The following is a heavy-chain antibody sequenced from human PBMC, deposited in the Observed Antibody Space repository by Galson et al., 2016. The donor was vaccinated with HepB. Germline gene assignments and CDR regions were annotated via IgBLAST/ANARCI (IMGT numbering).Heavy chain of an antibody. CDR3: AKPHAGCTSGHGGAFDI. V-gene: IGHV3-23*01. J-gene: IGHJ3*02. D-gene: IGHD2-8*01. CDR2: ISGSGGTT. Sequence: SLRLSCAASGFTFRSYGMSWVRQAPGKGLEWVSIISGSGGTTYYADSVKGRFTISRDNSKNTLYLQMNSLRAEDTAIYYCAKPHAGCTSGHGGAFDIWGQGTMVTVSS. CDR1: GFTFRSYG.